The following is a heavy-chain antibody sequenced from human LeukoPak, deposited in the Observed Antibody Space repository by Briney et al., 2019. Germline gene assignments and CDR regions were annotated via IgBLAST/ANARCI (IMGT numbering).Heavy chain of an antibody. CDR3: ARRNYYASGSYYTA. D-gene: IGHD3-10*01. J-gene: IGHJ5*02. CDR2: INAGNGNT. Sequence: GESLKISGQGSGYSFTSYAMHWVRQAPGQRLEWMGWINAGNGNTKYSQEFQGRVTITRDTSASTAYMELSSLRSEDMAVYYCARRNYYASGSYYTAWGQGTLVTVSS. CDR1: GYSFTSYA. V-gene: IGHV1-3*03.